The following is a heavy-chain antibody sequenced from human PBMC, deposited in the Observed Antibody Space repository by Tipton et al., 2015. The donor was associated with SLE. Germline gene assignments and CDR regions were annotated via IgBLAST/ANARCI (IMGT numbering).Heavy chain of an antibody. CDR3: ASADYLEGY. J-gene: IGHJ4*02. CDR2: INNDGSST. Sequence: SLRLSCAASGFTFSSYWMHWVRQVPGKGLVWVSRINNDGSSTNYAGSVKGRITVSRDNAKNTLYLQMNSLRAEDTAVYYCASADYLEGYWGQGTLVTVSS. V-gene: IGHV3-74*01. CDR1: GFTFSSYW. D-gene: IGHD4-11*01.